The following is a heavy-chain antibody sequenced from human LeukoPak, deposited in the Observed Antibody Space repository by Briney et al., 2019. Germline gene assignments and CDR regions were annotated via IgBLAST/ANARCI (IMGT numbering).Heavy chain of an antibody. CDR1: GFTLSRYW. CDR2: ISGSGGST. J-gene: IGHJ4*02. D-gene: IGHD6-19*01. V-gene: IGHV3-23*01. Sequence: GGSLRLSCAASGFTLSRYWMSWVRQAPGKGLEWVSAISGSGGSTYYADSVKGRFTISRDNSKNTLYLQMNSLRAEDTAVYYCAKDVSGSGWPHPFDYWGQGTLVTVSS. CDR3: AKDVSGSGWPHPFDY.